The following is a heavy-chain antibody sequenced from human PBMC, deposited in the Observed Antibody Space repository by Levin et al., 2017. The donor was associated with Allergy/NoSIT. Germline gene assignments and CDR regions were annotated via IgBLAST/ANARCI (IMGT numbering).Heavy chain of an antibody. CDR2: IFGGGSR. CDR3: ASRIYYFDSSGSRMDF. Sequence: GGSLRLSCAASGFTVSSNYMSWVRQAPGKGLEFVSVIFGGGSRYYADSVKGRFTISRDNSKNTLYLQMNSLRAEDTAVYYCASRIYYFDSSGSRMDFLGQGTTVTVSS. J-gene: IGHJ6*02. D-gene: IGHD3-22*01. CDR1: GFTVSSNY. V-gene: IGHV3-66*01.